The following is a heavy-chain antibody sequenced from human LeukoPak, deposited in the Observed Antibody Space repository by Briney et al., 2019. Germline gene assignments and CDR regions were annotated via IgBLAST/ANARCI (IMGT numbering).Heavy chain of an antibody. CDR1: RFTLNNYW. Sequence: GVSLRLSCAASRFTLNNYWMSWVRQAPGKGLEWVANIKQDGSDTYYVVPVKRRFTISRDNAKNSLSLQMNSLRAEDTAVYYCARQRGSGCLDYWGQGTLVTVSS. CDR2: IKQDGSDT. D-gene: IGHD6-19*01. V-gene: IGHV3-7*01. J-gene: IGHJ4*02. CDR3: ARQRGSGCLDY.